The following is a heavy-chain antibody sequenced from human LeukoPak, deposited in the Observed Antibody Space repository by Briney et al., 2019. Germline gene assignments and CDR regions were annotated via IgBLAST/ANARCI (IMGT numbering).Heavy chain of an antibody. J-gene: IGHJ4*02. D-gene: IGHD6-6*01. CDR1: GFTFDDYG. CDR2: INQDGTAE. V-gene: IGHV3-7*01. CDR3: ARGGSEYVGSSDFHY. Sequence: PGGSLRLSCAASGFTFDDYGMSWVRQAPGQGLEWVANINQDGTAEYYADTVKGRVTISRDNATDSLYLEMSSLRAEDTAVFYCARGGSEYVGSSDFHYWGQGTLVTVSS.